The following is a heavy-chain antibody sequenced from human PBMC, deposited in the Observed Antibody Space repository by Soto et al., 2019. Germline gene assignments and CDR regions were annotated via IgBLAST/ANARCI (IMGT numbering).Heavy chain of an antibody. J-gene: IGHJ6*02. CDR1: ADTFTSYY. CDR3: ARGQGEYCSRGSCYANYYYNGMDV. Sequence: GASVKVSCKAPADTFTSYYIRWVRQAPGQGLEWMGWISAHDGHTNSAQKLQDRVTMTTDTITSTAYMDLRSLRSDDTAVYYCARGQGEYCSRGSCYANYYYNGMDVWGQGTTVNVSS. V-gene: IGHV1-18*04. D-gene: IGHD2-15*01. CDR2: ISAHDGHT.